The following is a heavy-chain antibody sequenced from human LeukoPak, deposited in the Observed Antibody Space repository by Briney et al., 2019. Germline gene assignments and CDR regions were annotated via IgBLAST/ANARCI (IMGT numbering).Heavy chain of an antibody. J-gene: IGHJ4*02. Sequence: SVTVSCKASGGTFSSYAISWVRQAPGQGLEWMGGIIPIFGTANYAQKFQGRVTITADESTSTAYMELSSLRSEDTAVYYCAREPGTATPYYYFDYWGQGTLVTVSS. CDR2: IIPIFGTA. D-gene: IGHD2-21*02. V-gene: IGHV1-69*13. CDR3: AREPGTATPYYYFDY. CDR1: GGTFSSYA.